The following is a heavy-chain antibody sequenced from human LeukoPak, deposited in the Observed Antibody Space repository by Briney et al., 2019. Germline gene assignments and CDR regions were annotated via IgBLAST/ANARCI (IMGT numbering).Heavy chain of an antibody. CDR3: ARRAYYYDSSGYYRGLWFDP. J-gene: IGHJ5*02. CDR1: GGSFSGYY. D-gene: IGHD3-22*01. Sequence: PSETLSLTCAVYGGSFSGYYWSWIRQPPGKGLEWIGEDYHSGSTNYNPSLKSRVTISVDTSKNQFSLKLSSVTAADTAVYYCARRAYYYDSSGYYRGLWFDPWGQGTLVTVSS. V-gene: IGHV4-34*01. CDR2: DYHSGST.